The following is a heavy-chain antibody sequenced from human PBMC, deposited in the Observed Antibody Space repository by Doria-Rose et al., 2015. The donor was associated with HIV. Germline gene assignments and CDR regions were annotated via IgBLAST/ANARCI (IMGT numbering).Heavy chain of an antibody. V-gene: IGHV1-8*01. J-gene: IGHJ6*02. CDR3: ARDSSGWYGMDV. Sequence: NWVRQATGQGLEWMGWMNPNSGNTGYAQKFQGRVTMTRNTSISTAYMELSSLRSEDTAVYYCARDSSGWYGMDVWGQGTTVIVSS. CDR2: MNPNSGNT. D-gene: IGHD6-19*01.